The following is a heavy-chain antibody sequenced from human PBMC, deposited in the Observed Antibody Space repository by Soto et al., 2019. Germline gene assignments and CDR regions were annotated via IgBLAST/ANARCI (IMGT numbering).Heavy chain of an antibody. CDR1: GGSISGYY. V-gene: IGHV4-59*01. J-gene: IGHJ4*02. Sequence: SETLSLTCTVSGGSISGYYWSWIRQPPGKGLEWVGYIYYSGSTNYNPSLKSRVTISVDTSKNQFSLKLSSVTAADTAVYYCARGWGLVFDYWGQGTLVTVSS. CDR3: ARGWGLVFDY. D-gene: IGHD2-21*02. CDR2: IYYSGST.